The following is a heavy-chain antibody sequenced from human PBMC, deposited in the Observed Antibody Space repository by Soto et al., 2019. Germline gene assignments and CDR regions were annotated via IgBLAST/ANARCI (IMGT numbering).Heavy chain of an antibody. V-gene: IGHV1-69*12. CDR2: IIPIFGTA. Sequence: QVQLVQSGAEVKKPGSSVTVSCKASGGTFSSYTISWVRQAPGQGLEWMGGIIPIFGTANYAQKFQGRVTIAADESMSTAYMELSSLRSEDRAVYYCARGNHRWLQWWYFDLWGRGTLVTVSS. D-gene: IGHD5-12*01. CDR1: GGTFSSYT. J-gene: IGHJ2*01. CDR3: ARGNHRWLQWWYFDL.